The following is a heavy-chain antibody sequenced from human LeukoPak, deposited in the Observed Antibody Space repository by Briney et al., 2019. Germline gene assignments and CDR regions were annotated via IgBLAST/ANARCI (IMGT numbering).Heavy chain of an antibody. Sequence: GGSLRLSCAASGFTFSSYGMHWVRQAPGKGLEGVAFIRYDGSNKYYADSVKGRFTISRDNSKNTLYLQMNSLRAEDTAVYYCAKDSSNRGVRGVITYWGQGTLVTVS. CDR1: GFTFSSYG. D-gene: IGHD3-10*01. V-gene: IGHV3-30*02. CDR2: IRYDGSNK. CDR3: AKDSSNRGVRGVITY. J-gene: IGHJ4*02.